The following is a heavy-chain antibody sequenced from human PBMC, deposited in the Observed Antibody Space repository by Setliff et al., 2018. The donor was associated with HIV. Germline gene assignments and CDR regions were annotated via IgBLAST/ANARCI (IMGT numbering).Heavy chain of an antibody. J-gene: IGHJ3*02. CDR3: ASLPSYYYDSSGYPI. CDR1: GGSINNHY. D-gene: IGHD3-22*01. Sequence: SETLSLTCTVSGGSINNHYWYWIRQPPGKGLEWIGLMHASRETNYNPSLESRVTISMDTSKNQFSLKLSSVTAADTAVYYCASLPSYYYDSSGYPIWGQGTMVTVSS. CDR2: MHASRET. V-gene: IGHV4-4*08.